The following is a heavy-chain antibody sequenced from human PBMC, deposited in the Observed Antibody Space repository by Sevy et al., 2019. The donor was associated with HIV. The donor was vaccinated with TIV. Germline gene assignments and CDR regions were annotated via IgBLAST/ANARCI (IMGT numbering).Heavy chain of an antibody. CDR2: ISATGGST. CDR3: AKTLQKLPFHPHYFDY. CDR1: GFTLGSYT. V-gene: IGHV3-23*01. Sequence: GGSLRLSCAASGFTLGSYTMNWVRQAPGEGLEWVASISATGGSTYYADSVKGRFTISRDVSKGLLYLQMNSLTAEDKAIFYCAKTLQKLPFHPHYFDYWGQGTLVTVSS. J-gene: IGHJ4*02. D-gene: IGHD2-21*02.